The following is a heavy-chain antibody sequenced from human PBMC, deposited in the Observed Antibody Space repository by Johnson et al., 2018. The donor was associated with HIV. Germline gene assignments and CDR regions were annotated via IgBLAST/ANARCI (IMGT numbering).Heavy chain of an antibody. CDR1: EFTFSNAW. Sequence: EVQLVESGGGLVQPGGSLRLSCAASEFTFSNAWMNWVRQAPGKGLEWVGRIKSEADGGTTDYAAPVKGRFTISRDDSKSLVYLQMTSLRQDDTAVYSCYCTDHFGAGSESKGTFDAWGQGTMVTVSS. J-gene: IGHJ3*01. V-gene: IGHV3-15*01. CDR3: YCTDHFGAGSESKGTFDA. CDR2: IKSEADGGTT. D-gene: IGHD3-10*01.